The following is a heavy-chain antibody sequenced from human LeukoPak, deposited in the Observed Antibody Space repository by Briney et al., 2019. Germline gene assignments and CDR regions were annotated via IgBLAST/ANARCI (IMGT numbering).Heavy chain of an antibody. J-gene: IGHJ6*03. CDR2: INPNSGGT. D-gene: IGHD3-9*01. CDR3: ARVPAYSELRYFDWQPGLKYYYYMDV. CDR1: GYTFTGYY. Sequence: GASVKVSCKASGYTFTGYYMHWVRRAPGEGLEWMGWINPNSGGTNSAQKVQGRVTMTTDTSASTAYMELRSLRSDDTAVYYCARVPAYSELRYFDWQPGLKYYYYMDVWGKGTTVTVSS. V-gene: IGHV1-2*02.